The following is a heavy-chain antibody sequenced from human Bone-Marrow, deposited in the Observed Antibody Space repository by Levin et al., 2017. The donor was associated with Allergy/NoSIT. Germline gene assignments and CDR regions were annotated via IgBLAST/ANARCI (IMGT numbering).Heavy chain of an antibody. CDR2: IYKSGDT. CDR3: ARGGGGLEASLEFDF. D-gene: IGHD3-16*01. V-gene: IGHV4-59*01. Sequence: PSETLSLTCIVSGVSIKNYYWNWIRRPPGKGLEWIGNIYKSGDTNYNPSVRSRVTISMDMSKNQFSLTMTSVIAADTAVYYCARGGGGLEASLEFDFWGQGALVTVSS. CDR1: GVSIKNYY. J-gene: IGHJ4*02.